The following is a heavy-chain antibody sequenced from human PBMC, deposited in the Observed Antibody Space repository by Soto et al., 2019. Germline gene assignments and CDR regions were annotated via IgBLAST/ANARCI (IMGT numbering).Heavy chain of an antibody. Sequence: EVQLVETGGDLIQPGGSLRLSCAAYGFTVSSDSMTWVRQAPGKGLEWISIIYSDNNTDYAHSVKGRFSICRDTSKYISDLQMDRLRAEDTAEYYCARHYSAMGVWGQGTRVTVSS. CDR2: IYSDNNT. CDR3: ARHYSAMGV. CDR1: GFTVSSDS. V-gene: IGHV3-53*02. J-gene: IGHJ6*02.